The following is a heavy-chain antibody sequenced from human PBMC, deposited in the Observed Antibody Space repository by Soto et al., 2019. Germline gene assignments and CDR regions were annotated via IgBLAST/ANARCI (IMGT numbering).Heavy chain of an antibody. CDR3: ARGQTRYCSGGSCYGSWFDP. J-gene: IGHJ5*02. D-gene: IGHD2-15*01. Sequence: SETLSLTCAVYGGSFSGYYWSWIRQPPGKGLEWIGEINHSGSTNYNPSLKSRVTISVDTSKNQFSLKLSSVTAADTAVYYCARGQTRYCSGGSCYGSWFDPWGQGTLVTVSS. CDR2: INHSGST. V-gene: IGHV4-34*01. CDR1: GGSFSGYY.